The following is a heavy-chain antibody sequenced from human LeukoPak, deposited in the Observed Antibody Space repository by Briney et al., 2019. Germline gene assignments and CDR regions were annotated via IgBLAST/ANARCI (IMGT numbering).Heavy chain of an antibody. CDR3: ARAVVTLDAFDI. CDR1: GGSINSYY. V-gene: IGHV4-59*01. D-gene: IGHD3-22*01. Sequence: PSETLSLTCTVSGGSINSYYWSWIRQPPGKGLEWIGYIYYSGSTNYNPSLKSRVTISVDTSKNQFSLKLSSVTAADTAVYYCARAVVTLDAFDIWGQGTMVTVSS. J-gene: IGHJ3*02. CDR2: IYYSGST.